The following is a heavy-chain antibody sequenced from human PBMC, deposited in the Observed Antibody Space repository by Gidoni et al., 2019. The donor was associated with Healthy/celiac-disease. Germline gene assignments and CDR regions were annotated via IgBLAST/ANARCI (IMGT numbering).Heavy chain of an antibody. CDR3: AGSRGYNGRYYFDY. J-gene: IGHJ4*02. CDR2: IYTSGST. D-gene: IGHD5-12*01. CDR1: GGAISSGSSY. Sequence: QVQLQESGPGLVKPSQTLSLTCTVSGGAISSGSSYWSWTRQPAGKGLELMVRIYTSGSTNYNPSLKSRVTISVDTSKNQFALKLSSVTAAYTAVYYCAGSRGYNGRYYFDYWGQGTLVTVSS. V-gene: IGHV4-61*02.